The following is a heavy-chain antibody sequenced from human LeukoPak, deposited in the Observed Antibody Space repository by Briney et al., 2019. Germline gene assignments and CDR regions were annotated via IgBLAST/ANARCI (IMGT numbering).Heavy chain of an antibody. CDR1: GFTFSSFW. D-gene: IGHD4-23*01. V-gene: IGHV3-7*01. Sequence: GGALRLSCAASGFTFSSFWMGWVRQAPGKGLEWVASIKFDESEKHHVDSVKGRFTISRDNAKNSLYLHMNSLRVEDTAVYYCARDRGYSTFDNWGQGTLVTVSS. J-gene: IGHJ5*02. CDR3: ARDRGYSTFDN. CDR2: IKFDESEK.